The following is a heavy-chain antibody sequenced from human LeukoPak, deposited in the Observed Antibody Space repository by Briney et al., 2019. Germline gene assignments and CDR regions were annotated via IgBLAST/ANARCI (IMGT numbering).Heavy chain of an antibody. D-gene: IGHD6-13*01. CDR1: GYIFTNYW. Sequence: GESLKISCKGSGYIFTNYWIGWVRQMPGKGLEWMGIIYPGDSDPRYSPSFQVQVTISADKSISTAYLQWSSLKASDTAMYYCAREQQLTHDAFDIWGQGTMVTVSS. V-gene: IGHV5-51*01. J-gene: IGHJ3*02. CDR3: AREQQLTHDAFDI. CDR2: IYPGDSDP.